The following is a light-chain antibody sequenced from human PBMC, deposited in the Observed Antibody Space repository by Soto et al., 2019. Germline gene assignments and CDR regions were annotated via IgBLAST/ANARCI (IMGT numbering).Light chain of an antibody. CDR1: NGDVGSYDL. J-gene: IGLJ2*01. Sequence: QSVLTQPASVSGSPGQSITISCTGTNGDVGSYDLVSWYQQYPGKAPKLIIYEVNKRPSGVSNRFSGAKSGNTASLTISGLQTEDEADYDCCSYAGGNTLIFGGGTKVT. V-gene: IGLV2-23*02. CDR3: CSYAGGNTLI. CDR2: EVN.